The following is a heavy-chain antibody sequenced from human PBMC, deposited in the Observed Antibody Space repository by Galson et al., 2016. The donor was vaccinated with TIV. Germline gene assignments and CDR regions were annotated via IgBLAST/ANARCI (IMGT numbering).Heavy chain of an antibody. CDR3: ARGGWGYSSGWSYGMDV. CDR2: ISISGSYT. D-gene: IGHD6-19*01. J-gene: IGHJ6*02. Sequence: SLRLSCAASGFTFSSYGMSWVRQAPGKGPEWVSSISISGSYTYYADSVKGRFTISRDNSKNKMYLQMNSLRAEDTAVYYCARGGWGYSSGWSYGMDVWGQGTTVTVSS. CDR1: GFTFSSYG. V-gene: IGHV3-23*01.